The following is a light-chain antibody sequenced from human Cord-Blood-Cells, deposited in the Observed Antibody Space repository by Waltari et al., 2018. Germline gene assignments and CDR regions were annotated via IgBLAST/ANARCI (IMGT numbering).Light chain of an antibody. CDR2: EGS. Sequence: QSALTQPASVSGSPGQSITIPCTGTSSDVGSYNLLTRYQQNPGKAPKPLIYEGSKRPSGVSNRFSGSKSGKTASLTISGLQAEDEADYYCCSYAGSSTVVFGGGTKLTVL. V-gene: IGLV2-23*01. CDR3: CSYAGSSTVV. CDR1: SSDVGSYNL. J-gene: IGLJ2*01.